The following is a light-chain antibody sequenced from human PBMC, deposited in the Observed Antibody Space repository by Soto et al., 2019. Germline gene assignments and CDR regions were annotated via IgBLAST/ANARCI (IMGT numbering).Light chain of an antibody. V-gene: IGKV3-15*01. CDR1: QSVSSN. CDR3: QQYNNWPPII. CDR2: GAS. Sequence: EIVMTQSPATLSVSPGERANLSCRVSQSVSSNLAWYQQKPGQAPRLLIYGASTRATGIPARFSGSGSGTEFTLTISSLQSEDFAVYYCQQYNNWPPIIFGQGTRLEIK. J-gene: IGKJ5*01.